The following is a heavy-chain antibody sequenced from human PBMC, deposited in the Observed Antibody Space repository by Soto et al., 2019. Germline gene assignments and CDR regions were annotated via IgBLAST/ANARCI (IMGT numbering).Heavy chain of an antibody. CDR1: GGTFSSYA. Sequence: QVQLVQSGAEVKKPGSSVKVSCKASGGTFSSYAISWVRQAPGQGLEWMGGIIPIFGTANYAQKFQGRVTITADESTGTAYMELSSLRSEDTAVYYCARGCTNGVCREGYFDYWGQGTLVTVSS. J-gene: IGHJ4*02. CDR2: IIPIFGTA. V-gene: IGHV1-69*01. CDR3: ARGCTNGVCREGYFDY. D-gene: IGHD2-8*01.